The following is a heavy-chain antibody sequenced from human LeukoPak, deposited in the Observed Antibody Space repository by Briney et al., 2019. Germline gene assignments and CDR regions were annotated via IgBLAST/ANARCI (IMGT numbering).Heavy chain of an antibody. CDR3: ARELRFLEWLSQGNWFDP. CDR2: IYYSGST. V-gene: IGHV4-39*07. CDR1: GGSISSSSYY. D-gene: IGHD3-3*01. Sequence: SETLSLTCTVSGGSISSSSYYWGWIRQPPGKGLEWIGSIYYSGSTYYNPSLKSRVTISVDTSKNQFSLKLSSVTAADTAVYYCARELRFLEWLSQGNWFDPWGQGTLVTVSS. J-gene: IGHJ5*02.